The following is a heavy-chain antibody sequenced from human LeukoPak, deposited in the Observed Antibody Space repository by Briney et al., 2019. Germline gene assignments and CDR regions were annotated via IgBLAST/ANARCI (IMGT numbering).Heavy chain of an antibody. CDR3: ARENSGSYREFDY. V-gene: IGHV4-4*07. CDR1: GGSISSYY. Sequence: SETLSLTCTVSGGSISSYYWSWIRQPAGKGLEWIGRIYTSGSTNYNASLRSRVSMSVDTSKNQFSLKLSSVTAADTAVLYCARENSGSYREFDYWGQGTLVTVSS. CDR2: IYTSGST. D-gene: IGHD1-26*01. J-gene: IGHJ4*02.